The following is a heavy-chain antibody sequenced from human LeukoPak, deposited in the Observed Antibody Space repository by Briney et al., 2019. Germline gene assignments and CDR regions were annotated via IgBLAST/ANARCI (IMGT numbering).Heavy chain of an antibody. CDR3: TRAYYYYDSSGYAY. CDR2: IRSKANSYAT. V-gene: IGHV3-73*01. J-gene: IGHJ4*02. CDR1: GFTFSGSA. D-gene: IGHD3-22*01. Sequence: TGGSLRLSCAASGFTFSGSAMHWVRQASGKGLEWVGRIRSKANSYATAYAASVKGRSTISRDDSKNTAYLQMNSLKTEDTAVYYCTRAYYYYDSSGYAYWGQGTLVTVSS.